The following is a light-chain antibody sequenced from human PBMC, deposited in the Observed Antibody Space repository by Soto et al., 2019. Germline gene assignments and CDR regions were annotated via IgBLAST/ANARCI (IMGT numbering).Light chain of an antibody. CDR1: QSVASNN. J-gene: IGKJ1*01. CDR2: GAS. Sequence: EIVLTQSPGTLSLSPGERATLSCRASQSVASNNLAWYQQIPGQSPRILIYGASSRATGIPGRFSGSGSGTDFTLTISRLEPEDFAVYYCQQYGSSPRTFGQGTRVEIK. V-gene: IGKV3-20*01. CDR3: QQYGSSPRT.